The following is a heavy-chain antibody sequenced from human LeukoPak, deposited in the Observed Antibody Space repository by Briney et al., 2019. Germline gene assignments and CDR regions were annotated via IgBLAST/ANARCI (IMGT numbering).Heavy chain of an antibody. V-gene: IGHV3-73*01. Sequence: GGSLRLSCAASGFTFSESHMHWVRQASGKGLEWVGHIRNNYATAYAASVKGRFTISRDDSKNTAYRQMNSLKTEDTAVYYCARQTNSCHDYWGQGTLVTVSS. J-gene: IGHJ4*02. CDR2: IRNNYAT. D-gene: IGHD2-2*01. CDR1: GFTFSESH. CDR3: ARQTNSCHDY.